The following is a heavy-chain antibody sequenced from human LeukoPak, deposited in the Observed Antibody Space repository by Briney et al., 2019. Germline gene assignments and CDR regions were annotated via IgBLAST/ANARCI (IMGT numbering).Heavy chain of an antibody. V-gene: IGHV1-8*03. D-gene: IGHD3-22*01. CDR2: MNPNSGNT. J-gene: IGHJ6*02. CDR3: ARGGPYYYDSSGYLYYYYGMDV. Sequence: GASVKVSCKASGYTFTSYDINWVRQATGQGLEWMGWMNPNSGNTGYAQKFQGRVTITRNTSISTAYMELSSLRSEDTAVYYCARGGPYYYDSSGYLYYYYGMDVWGQGTTVTVSS. CDR1: GYTFTSYD.